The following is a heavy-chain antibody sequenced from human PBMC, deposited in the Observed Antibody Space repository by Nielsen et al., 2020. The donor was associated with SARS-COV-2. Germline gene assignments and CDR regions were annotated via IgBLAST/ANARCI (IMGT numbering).Heavy chain of an antibody. J-gene: IGHJ6*02. CDR1: GGSISSYY. CDR3: AGPYSSSSGYYYGMDV. D-gene: IGHD6-6*01. Sequence: GSLRLSCTVSGGSISSYYWSWIRQPPGKGLEWIGYIYYSGSTNYNPSLKSRVTISVDTSKNQFSLKLSSVTAADTAVYYCAGPYSSSSGYYYGMDVWGQGTTVTVSS. CDR2: IYYSGST. V-gene: IGHV4-59*01.